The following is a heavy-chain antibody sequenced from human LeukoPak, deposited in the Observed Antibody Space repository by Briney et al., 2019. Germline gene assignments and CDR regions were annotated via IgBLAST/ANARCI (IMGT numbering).Heavy chain of an antibody. D-gene: IGHD1-7*01. CDR3: ARAPSNWNYLEYGMDV. J-gene: IGHJ6*02. Sequence: SVKVSCKASGGTFSSYAISWVRQAPGQGLEWMGGIIPIFGTANYAQKFQGRVTITADESTSTAYMELSSLRSEDTAVYYCARAPSNWNYLEYGMDVWGQGTTVTVSS. CDR2: IIPIFGTA. V-gene: IGHV1-69*13. CDR1: GGTFSSYA.